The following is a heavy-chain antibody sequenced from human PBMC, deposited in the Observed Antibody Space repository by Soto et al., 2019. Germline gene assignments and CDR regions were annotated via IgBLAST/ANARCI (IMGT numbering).Heavy chain of an antibody. V-gene: IGHV4-31*03. CDR2: IYYSGST. CDR3: ASGPYLYGDYYFDY. CDR1: GGSISSGGYY. J-gene: IGHJ4*02. Sequence: SETLSLTCTVSGGSISSGGYYWSWIRQHPGKGLEWIGYIYYSGSTYYNPSLKSRVTISVDTSKNQFSLKLSSVTAADTAVYYCASGPYLYGDYYFDYWGQGTLVTVSS. D-gene: IGHD4-17*01.